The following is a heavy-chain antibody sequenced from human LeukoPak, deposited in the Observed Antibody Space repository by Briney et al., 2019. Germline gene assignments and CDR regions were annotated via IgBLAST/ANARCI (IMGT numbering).Heavy chain of an antibody. CDR2: INPNSGGT. CDR1: GYTFTGYY. V-gene: IGHV1-2*02. D-gene: IGHD3-9*01. CDR3: ARDGDYDILTGYYFYYYYYGMDV. Sequence: ASVKVSCKASGYTFTGYYMHWVRQAPGQGLEWMGWINPNSGGTNYAQKLQGRVTMTTDTSTSTAYMELRSLRSDDTAVYYCARDGDYDILTGYYFYYYYYGMDVWGQGTTVTVFS. J-gene: IGHJ6*02.